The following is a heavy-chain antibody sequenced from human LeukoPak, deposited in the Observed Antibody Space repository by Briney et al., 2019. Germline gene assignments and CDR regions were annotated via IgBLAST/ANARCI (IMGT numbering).Heavy chain of an antibody. V-gene: IGHV4-34*01. CDR2: INHSGST. CDR3: ARGFRDFWSGYYIGGTFDY. J-gene: IGHJ4*02. CDR1: GGSFSGYY. D-gene: IGHD3-3*01. Sequence: SETLSLTCAVYGGSFSGYYWSWIRQPPGKGLEWIGEINHSGSTNYNPSLKSRVTISVDTSKNQFSLKLSSVTAADTAVYYCARGFRDFWSGYYIGGTFDYWGQGTLVTVSS.